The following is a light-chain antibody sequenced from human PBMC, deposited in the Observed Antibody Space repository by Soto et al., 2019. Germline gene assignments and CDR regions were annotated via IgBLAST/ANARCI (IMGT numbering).Light chain of an antibody. CDR2: DAS. CDR3: QQYNPYWT. CDR1: QNVNNW. J-gene: IGKJ1*01. V-gene: IGKV1-5*01. Sequence: DIQMTQFPSALSASVGDRVTITCRASQNVNNWLAWYQHKPGKAPQHLIYDASVLETGVPSRFSGSGSGTEFTLAISGLQSDDFATYYCQQYNPYWTFGPGTKVDIK.